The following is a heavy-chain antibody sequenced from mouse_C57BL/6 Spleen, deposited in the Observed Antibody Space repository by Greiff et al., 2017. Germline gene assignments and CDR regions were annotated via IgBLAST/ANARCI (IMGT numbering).Heavy chain of an antibody. CDR3: ARLAITTVVATDY. D-gene: IGHD1-1*01. Sequence: QVQLQQPGAELVRPGSSVKLSCKASGYTFTSYWMHWVKQRPIQGLEWIGNIDPSDSETHYNQKFKDKATLTVDKSSSTAYMQLSSLTSEDSAVYYCARLAITTVVATDYWGQGTTLTVSS. CDR2: IDPSDSET. CDR1: GYTFTSYW. V-gene: IGHV1-52*01. J-gene: IGHJ2*01.